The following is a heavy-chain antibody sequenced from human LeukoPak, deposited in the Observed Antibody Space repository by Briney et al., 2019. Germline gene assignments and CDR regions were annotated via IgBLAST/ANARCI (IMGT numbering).Heavy chain of an antibody. Sequence: GASVKVSCKASGYTFTGYYMHWVRQATGQGLEWMGWINPNSGGTNYAQKFQGRVTMTRDTSISTAYMELSRLRSDDTAVYYCARDQGFWSGYIWFDPWGQGTLVTVSS. CDR1: GYTFTGYY. J-gene: IGHJ5*02. D-gene: IGHD3-3*01. V-gene: IGHV1-2*02. CDR2: INPNSGGT. CDR3: ARDQGFWSGYIWFDP.